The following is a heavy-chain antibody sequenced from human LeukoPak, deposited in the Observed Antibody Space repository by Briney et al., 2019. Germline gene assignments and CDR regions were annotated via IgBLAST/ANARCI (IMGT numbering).Heavy chain of an antibody. D-gene: IGHD3-10*01. V-gene: IGHV4-34*01. Sequence: SETLSLTCAVYGGSFSAFHWNWIRQSPAKGLEWLGEMKQSGTPRYNPSLQSRVTISVDKSKKQFSLNVRSVTAADTAVYYCARRPFPYGFRTYFDNWAQGPLVPVSS. CDR3: ARRPFPYGFRTYFDN. CDR1: GGSFSAFH. J-gene: IGHJ4*02. CDR2: MKQSGTP.